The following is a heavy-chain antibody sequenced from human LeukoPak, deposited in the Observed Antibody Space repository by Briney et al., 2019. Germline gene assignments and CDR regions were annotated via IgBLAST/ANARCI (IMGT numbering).Heavy chain of an antibody. CDR3: ARGYSSGWTDYYYGMDV. J-gene: IGHJ6*04. D-gene: IGHD6-19*01. CDR1: GGTFSSYA. CDR2: IIPIFGTA. V-gene: IGHV1-69*06. Sequence: ASVKVSCTASGGTFSSYAISWVRQAPGQGLEWMGGIIPIFGTANYAQKFQGRVTITADKSTSTAYMELSSLRSEDTAVYYCARGYSSGWTDYYYGMDVWGKGTTVTVSS.